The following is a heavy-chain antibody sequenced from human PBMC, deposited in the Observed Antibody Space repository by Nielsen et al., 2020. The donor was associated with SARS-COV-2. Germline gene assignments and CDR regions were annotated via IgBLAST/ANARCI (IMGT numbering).Heavy chain of an antibody. V-gene: IGHV4-59*13. CDR2: IYYSGST. D-gene: IGHD3-10*01. J-gene: IGHJ6*02. Sequence: SETLSLTCAVSGGSISSYYWSWIRQPPGKGLEWIGYIYYSGSTNYNPSLKSRVTISVGTSKNQFSLKLSSVTAADTAVYYCARVYYYGSGSRRPYYYGMDVWGQGTTVTVSS. CDR1: GGSISSYY. CDR3: ARVYYYGSGSRRPYYYGMDV.